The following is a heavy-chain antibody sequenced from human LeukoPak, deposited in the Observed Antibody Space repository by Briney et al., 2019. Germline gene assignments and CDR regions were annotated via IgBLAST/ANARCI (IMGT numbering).Heavy chain of an antibody. CDR1: GGSISSGGYY. CDR3: ARDSFSGWLLPIAGMDV. D-gene: IGHD3-22*01. J-gene: IGHJ6*02. CDR2: IYYSGST. Sequence: SETLSLTCTVSGGSISSGGYYWSWIRQHPGKGLEWIGYIYYSGSTYYNPSLKSRVTISVDTSKNQFSLKLSSVTAADTAVYYCARDSFSGWLLPIAGMDVWGQGTTVSVSS. V-gene: IGHV4-31*03.